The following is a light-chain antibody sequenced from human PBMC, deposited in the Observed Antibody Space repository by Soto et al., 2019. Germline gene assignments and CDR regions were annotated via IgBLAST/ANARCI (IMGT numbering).Light chain of an antibody. V-gene: IGLV2-11*01. J-gene: IGLJ1*01. CDR2: DVS. Sequence: QSALTQPRSVSGSPGQSVTISCTGTSSDVGGYNYVSWYQQHPGKAPKVMIYDVSERPSGVPDRVSGSKSGNTASLTISGLQDEDEADYYCCSYAGSPRYVFGTGTKLTVL. CDR3: CSYAGSPRYV. CDR1: SSDVGGYNY.